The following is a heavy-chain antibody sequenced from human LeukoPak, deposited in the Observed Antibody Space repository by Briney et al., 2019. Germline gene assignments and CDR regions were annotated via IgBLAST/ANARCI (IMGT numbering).Heavy chain of an antibody. D-gene: IGHD6-13*01. CDR3: ARDLTAAAFSLNAFDI. CDR2: IHNYETTE. V-gene: IGHV3-30*02. J-gene: IGHJ3*02. Sequence: GGSLRLSCTASGFTFSSFGMHWVRQTPGKGLEWVTFIHNYETTEYYADSVKGRFTISRDNSKNTVYLQMNSLRVEDTAVYYCARDLTAAAFSLNAFDIWGQGTMATVSS. CDR1: GFTFSSFG.